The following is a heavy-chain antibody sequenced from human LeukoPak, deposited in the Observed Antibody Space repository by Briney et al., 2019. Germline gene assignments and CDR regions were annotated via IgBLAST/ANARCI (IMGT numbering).Heavy chain of an antibody. CDR1: GYTFTSYS. CDR3: ARTYYASGSRFDY. V-gene: IGHV7-4-1*02. J-gene: IGHJ4*02. CDR2: INTNTGNP. Sequence: ASVKVSCKASGYTFTSYSINWVRQAPGQGLEWVGWINTNTGNPAYAQGFSGRFVLSLDTSVSTAYLQISSLKAEDTAVYYCARTYYASGSRFDYWGQGTLVTVSS. D-gene: IGHD3-10*01.